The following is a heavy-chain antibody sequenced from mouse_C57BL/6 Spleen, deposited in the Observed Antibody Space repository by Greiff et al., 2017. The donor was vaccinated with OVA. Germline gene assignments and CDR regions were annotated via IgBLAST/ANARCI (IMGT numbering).Heavy chain of an antibody. J-gene: IGHJ2*01. CDR3: VREGAYFDD. Sequence: GGGLVQPKGSLKLSCAASGFSFNTYAMNWVRQAPGKGLEWVARIRSKSNNYATYYVDSVKDRFTISRDDSESMLYLQMNNLKTEDTAMYYCVREGAYFDDWGQGTTLTVSS. CDR1: GFSFNTYA. V-gene: IGHV10-1*01. CDR2: IRSKSNNYAT.